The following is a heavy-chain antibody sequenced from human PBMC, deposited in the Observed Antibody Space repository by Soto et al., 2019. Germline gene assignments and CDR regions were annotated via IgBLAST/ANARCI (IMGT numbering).Heavy chain of an antibody. D-gene: IGHD3-22*01. Sequence: PSETLSLTWTVSGGSISSSSYYWGWIRQQPGKGLEWIGSIYYSGSTYYNPSLKSRVTISVDTSKNQFSLKLSSVTAADTAVYYCARDYYDSSGYYRGYDYWGQGTLVTVSS. CDR3: ARDYYDSSGYYRGYDY. CDR1: GGSISSSSYY. V-gene: IGHV4-39*02. CDR2: IYYSGST. J-gene: IGHJ4*02.